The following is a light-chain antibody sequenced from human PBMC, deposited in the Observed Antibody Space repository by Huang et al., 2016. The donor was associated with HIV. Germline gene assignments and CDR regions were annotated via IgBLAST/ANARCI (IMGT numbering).Light chain of an antibody. CDR1: QNITNNF. V-gene: IGKV3-20*01. J-gene: IGKJ4*01. CDR2: GAS. Sequence: DIVLTQSPGTLSLSPRERAALSCRASQNITNNFLAWYQQRSGQTPRLLIYGASNRAMGIPDRFSGSGSGTDFTLIISRLEPQESAVYYCQQYLSSPLTFGGGTNVEIK. CDR3: QQYLSSPLT.